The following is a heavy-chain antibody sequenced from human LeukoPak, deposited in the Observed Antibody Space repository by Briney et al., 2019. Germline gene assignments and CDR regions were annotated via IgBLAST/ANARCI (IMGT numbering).Heavy chain of an antibody. J-gene: IGHJ6*03. CDR1: GYTFTSYD. CDR2: MNPNSGNT. CDR3: ARDKGWGNYYYMDV. Sequence: ASVKVSCKASGYTFTSYDINWVRQATGQGLEWMGWMNPNSGNTGYAQKFQGRVTITRDTSASTAYMELSSLRSEDMAVYYCARDKGWGNYYYMDVWGKGTTVTVSS. D-gene: IGHD3-16*01. V-gene: IGHV1-8*03.